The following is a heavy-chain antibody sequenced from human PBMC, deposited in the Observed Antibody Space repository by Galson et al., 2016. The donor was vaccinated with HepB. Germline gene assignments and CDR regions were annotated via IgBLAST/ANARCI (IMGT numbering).Heavy chain of an antibody. CDR1: GFSLFSSGVG. V-gene: IGHV2-5*02. Sequence: PALVKPTQTLTLTCTFSGFSLFSSGVGVGWIRQPPGKALEWLALISWDDDKRYSPSLKGRAIITKDTSKNQVVLTMANMDPVDTATDYCAHRPGDFGVCSTASCEADYFDYWGQGALVTVSS. J-gene: IGHJ4*02. CDR3: AHRPGDFGVCSTASCEADYFDY. CDR2: ISWDDDK. D-gene: IGHD2-2*01.